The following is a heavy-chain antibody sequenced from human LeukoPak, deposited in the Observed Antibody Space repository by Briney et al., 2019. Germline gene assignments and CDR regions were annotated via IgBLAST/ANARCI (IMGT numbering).Heavy chain of an antibody. V-gene: IGHV4-61*08. J-gene: IGHJ4*02. CDR3: ARDSSGSYPAPSQFDY. CDR2: IYYSGST. Sequence: SETLSLTCTVSGGSVSSGGYYWSWIRQPPGKGLEWIGYIYYSGSTNYNPSLKSRVTISVDTSKNQFSLKLSSVTAADTAVYYCARDSSGSYPAPSQFDYWGQGTLVTVSS. CDR1: GGSVSSGGYY. D-gene: IGHD1-26*01.